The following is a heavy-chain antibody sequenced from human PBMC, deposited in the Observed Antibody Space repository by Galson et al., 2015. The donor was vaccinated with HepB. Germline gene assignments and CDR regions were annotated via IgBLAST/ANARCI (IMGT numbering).Heavy chain of an antibody. CDR2: IKGKSDGATI. D-gene: IGHD2-15*01. CDR1: GFTFTDAW. V-gene: IGHV3-15*07. Sequence: SLRLSCAASGFTFTDAWMHWVRQAPGKGLEWVGRIKGKSDGATIDYGAPVKGRFFISRDDSENTLYLQMNSLKTEDTAVYYCTTRGYCRGGKCSNWDYWGQGTLVTVSS. CDR3: TTRGYCRGGKCSNWDY. J-gene: IGHJ4*02.